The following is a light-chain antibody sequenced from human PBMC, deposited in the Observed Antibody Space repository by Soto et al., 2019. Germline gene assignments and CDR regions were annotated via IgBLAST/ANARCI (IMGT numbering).Light chain of an antibody. V-gene: IGKV3-11*01. J-gene: IGKJ1*01. CDR2: DAS. CDR3: QDYGTSWT. CDR1: QSISYS. Sequence: IVLTQSPSTLSLSPGERATLSCRASQSISYSLAWYQQKPGQAPRLLIHDASSRVTGVPARFSGSGSGTEFTLTISSLQSEDFAVYYCQDYGTSWTFGQGTKVDIK.